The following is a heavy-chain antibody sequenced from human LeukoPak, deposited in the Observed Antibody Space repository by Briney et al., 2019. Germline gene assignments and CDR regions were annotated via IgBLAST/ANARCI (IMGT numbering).Heavy chain of an antibody. V-gene: IGHV1-46*01. CDR2: INPSGGRT. CDR1: GYTFTTYY. J-gene: IGHJ4*02. Sequence: ASVTVSCKASGYTFTTYYMHWVRQAPGQGPEWMGLINPSGGRTIYAQKFQGRVTITRDMSTSTVYMELSSLRSEDTAVYYCAATPRGSGYYTWGQGTLVTVSS. D-gene: IGHD3-22*01. CDR3: AATPRGSGYYT.